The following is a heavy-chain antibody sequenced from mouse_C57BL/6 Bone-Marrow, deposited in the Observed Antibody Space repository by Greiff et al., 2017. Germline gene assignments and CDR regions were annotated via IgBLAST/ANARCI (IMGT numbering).Heavy chain of an antibody. CDR1: GFTFSSYA. D-gene: IGHD2-4*01. CDR3: ARGDYLWYFDV. J-gene: IGHJ1*03. Sequence: EVKLMESGGGLVKPGGSLKLSCAASGFTFSSYAMSWVRQTPEKRLEWVATISDGGSYTYYPDNVKGRFTISRDNAKNNLYLQMSHLKSEDTAMYYCARGDYLWYFDVGGTGTTVTVSS. CDR2: ISDGGSYT. V-gene: IGHV5-4*03.